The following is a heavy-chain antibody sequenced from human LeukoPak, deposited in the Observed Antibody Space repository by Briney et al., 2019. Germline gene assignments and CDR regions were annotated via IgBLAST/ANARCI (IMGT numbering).Heavy chain of an antibody. CDR2: INPSGGST. Sequence: ATVKISCKVSGYTFTSYYMHWVRQAPGQGLEWMGIINPSGGSTSYAQKFQGRVTMTRDTSTSTVYMELSSLRSEDTAVYYCARGDYGDVVDYWGQGTLVTVSS. CDR3: ARGDYGDVVDY. J-gene: IGHJ4*02. V-gene: IGHV1-46*03. D-gene: IGHD4-17*01. CDR1: GYTFTSYY.